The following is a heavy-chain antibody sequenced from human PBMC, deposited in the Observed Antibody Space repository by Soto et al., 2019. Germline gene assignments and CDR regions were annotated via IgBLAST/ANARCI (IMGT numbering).Heavy chain of an antibody. CDR2: MYYSGST. J-gene: IGHJ4*02. CDR3: ARRQWLRIFDC. V-gene: IGHV4-4*02. D-gene: IGHD5-12*01. Sequence: PSETLSLTCAVSGGSISSSNWWSWVRQPPGKGLEWIGSMYYSGSTNYNPSLKSRVTISVDKSKNQFSLKLSSLTAADTAVYYCARRQWLRIFDCWGQGTLVTVSS. CDR1: GGSISSSNW.